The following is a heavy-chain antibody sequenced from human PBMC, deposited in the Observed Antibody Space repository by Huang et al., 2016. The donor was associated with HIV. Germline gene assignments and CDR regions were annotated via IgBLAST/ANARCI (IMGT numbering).Heavy chain of an antibody. J-gene: IGHJ4*02. Sequence: QVQLHQWCAGLLKPSETLSLTCAVYGGSFSGYYWSWIRQPPGKGLEWIGEITHSGSTNYNPSLKSRVTISEETSKNQFSLKLSSVTAADTAVYYCARAPHYGSGSYYYWGQGTLVTVSS. D-gene: IGHD3-10*01. CDR3: ARAPHYGSGSYYY. CDR1: GGSFSGYY. CDR2: ITHSGST. V-gene: IGHV4-34*01.